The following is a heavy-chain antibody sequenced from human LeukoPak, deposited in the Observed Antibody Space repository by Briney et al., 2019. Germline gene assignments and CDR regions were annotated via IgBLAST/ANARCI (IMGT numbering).Heavy chain of an antibody. D-gene: IGHD3-22*01. V-gene: IGHV4-59*01. CDR3: ARDSPYYYDSSGYMDV. CDR1: GVSISSYY. CDR2: IYYSGST. Sequence: SETLSLTCTVSGVSISSYYWSWIRQPPGKGLEWIGYIYYSGSTNHNPSLKSRVTISVDTSKNQFSLKLSSVTAADTAVYYCARDSPYYYDSSGYMDVWGQGTTVTVSS. J-gene: IGHJ6*02.